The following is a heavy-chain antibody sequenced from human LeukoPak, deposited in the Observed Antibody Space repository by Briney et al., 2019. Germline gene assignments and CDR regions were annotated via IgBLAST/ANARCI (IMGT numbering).Heavy chain of an antibody. CDR3: TRVKSDYGLGRYFDY. CDR2: LRDKPYGETA. V-gene: IGHV3-49*04. D-gene: IGHD3-10*01. CDR1: GFTFGEYA. J-gene: IGHJ4*02. Sequence: GRSLRLSCRGSGFTFGEYAMSWVRQAPGKGLEWVGFLRDKPYGETAEYAASVKGRFSISRDDSKNTVYLQMSSLKTEDTAIYYCTRVKSDYGLGRYFDYWGQGALVTVSS.